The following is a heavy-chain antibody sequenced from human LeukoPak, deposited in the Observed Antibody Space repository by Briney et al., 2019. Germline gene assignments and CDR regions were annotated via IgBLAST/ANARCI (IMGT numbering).Heavy chain of an antibody. J-gene: IGHJ6*03. Sequence: PSETLSLTCTVSGGSISSYYWSWIRQPPGKGLEWIGYIYYSGSTNYNPSLKSRVTISVDTSKNQFSLKLSSVTAADTAVYYCARARGYCSSTSCYYYYYMDVWGKGTTVTVSS. D-gene: IGHD2-2*01. CDR2: IYYSGST. CDR3: ARARGYCSSTSCYYYYYMDV. V-gene: IGHV4-59*01. CDR1: GGSISSYY.